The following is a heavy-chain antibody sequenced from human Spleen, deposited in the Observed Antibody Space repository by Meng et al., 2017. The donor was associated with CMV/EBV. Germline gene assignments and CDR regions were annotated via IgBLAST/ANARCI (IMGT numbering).Heavy chain of an antibody. CDR1: GFTFSSYA. J-gene: IGHJ6*02. CDR2: IYSGGSST. CDR3: ARGKMVYAKRNHYYLMDV. V-gene: IGHV3-23*03. D-gene: IGHD2-8*01. Sequence: GGSLRLSCAASGFTFSSYAMTWVRQAPGKGLEWVSVIYSGGSSTSYADSVKGRFTISRDNAKNSLYLQMNSLRAEDTAVYYCARGKMVYAKRNHYYLMDVWGQGTTVTVSS.